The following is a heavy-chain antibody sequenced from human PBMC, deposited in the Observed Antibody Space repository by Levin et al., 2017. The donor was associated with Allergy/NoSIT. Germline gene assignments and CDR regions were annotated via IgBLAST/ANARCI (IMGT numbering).Heavy chain of an antibody. Sequence: SETLSLTCTVSGDSMNRRDFYWSWIRQHPGKGLEWIGFIHHSGSAYYNPSLKSRLSMSLDTSESQFSLKLTSVTVADTAVYFCARDECAWFGEFYGMDVWGQGTTVIVSS. D-gene: IGHD3-10*01. CDR2: IHHSGSA. V-gene: IGHV4-31*03. CDR1: GDSMNRRDFY. J-gene: IGHJ6*02. CDR3: ARDECAWFGEFYGMDV.